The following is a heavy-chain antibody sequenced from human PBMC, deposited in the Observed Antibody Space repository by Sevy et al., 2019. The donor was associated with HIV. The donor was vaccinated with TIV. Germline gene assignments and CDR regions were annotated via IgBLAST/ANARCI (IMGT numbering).Heavy chain of an antibody. D-gene: IGHD3-22*01. J-gene: IGHJ6*02. Sequence: GGSLRLSCAASGFTFTYAWMSWVRQAPGKGLEWVGRIKSKADGGTTDYGAPVKGRFTIPRDDSKNTLFLQMNSLKGEDTAVYYCATDPIIVLMVTDGMDVWGQGTTVTVSS. CDR1: GFTFTYAW. CDR3: ATDPIIVLMVTDGMDV. CDR2: IKSKADGGTT. V-gene: IGHV3-15*01.